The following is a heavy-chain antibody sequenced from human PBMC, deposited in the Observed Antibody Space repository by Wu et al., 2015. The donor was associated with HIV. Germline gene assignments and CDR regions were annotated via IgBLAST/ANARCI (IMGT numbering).Heavy chain of an antibody. CDR2: INPNSGGT. CDR1: GYTFSGYY. Sequence: QVQLVQSGAEVKKPGASVKVSCKASGYTFSGYYMHWVRQAPGQGLEWMGWINPNSGGTNYVQKFQGRVTMTRDTSINTAYMELSRLTSDDTAVYYXAREEYSSGWYSRVADYWGQGTLVTVSS. D-gene: IGHD6-19*01. J-gene: IGHJ4*02. V-gene: IGHV1-2*02. CDR3: AREEYSSGWYSRVADY.